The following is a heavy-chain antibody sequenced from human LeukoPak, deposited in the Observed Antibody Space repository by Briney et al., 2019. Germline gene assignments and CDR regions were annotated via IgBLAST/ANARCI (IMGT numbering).Heavy chain of an antibody. CDR2: MQYDGSVE. J-gene: IGHJ3*02. D-gene: IGHD2-15*01. CDR1: GFSFSNYG. Sequence: GSLRLSCVASGFSFSNYGTHWVRQAPGKGLEWVTFMQYDGSVEFYADSVKGRFTISRDNSKNMVYLQMNSLRAEDTAVYYCARESGYCSGGSCSSGKAFDIWGQGTMVTVSS. V-gene: IGHV3-30*02. CDR3: ARESGYCSGGSCSSGKAFDI.